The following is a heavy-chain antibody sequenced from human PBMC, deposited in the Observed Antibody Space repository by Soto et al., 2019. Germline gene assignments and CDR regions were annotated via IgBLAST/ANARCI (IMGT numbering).Heavy chain of an antibody. CDR1: GGSFSGYY. D-gene: IGHD5-18*01. CDR2: INHSGST. Sequence: SETLSLTCAVYGGSFSGYYWSWIRQPPGKGLERIGEINHSGSTNYNPSLKSRVTISVDTSKNQFSLKLSSVTAADTAVYYCAREPRIYTAMAKFDYWGQGTLVTVSS. J-gene: IGHJ4*02. V-gene: IGHV4-34*01. CDR3: AREPRIYTAMAKFDY.